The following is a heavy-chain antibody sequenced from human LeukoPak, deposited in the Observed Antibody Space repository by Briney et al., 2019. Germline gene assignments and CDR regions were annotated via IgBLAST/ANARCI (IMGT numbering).Heavy chain of an antibody. J-gene: IGHJ4*02. D-gene: IGHD4-23*01. Sequence: SETLSLTCAVYGGSFSGYYWSWIRQPPGKGLEWIGEINHSGSTNYNPSLKSRVTISVDTSKNQFSLKLSSVTAADTAVYYCARGYPPWGGKIDYWGQGTLVTVSS. V-gene: IGHV4-34*01. CDR3: ARGYPPWGGKIDY. CDR1: GGSFSGYY. CDR2: INHSGST.